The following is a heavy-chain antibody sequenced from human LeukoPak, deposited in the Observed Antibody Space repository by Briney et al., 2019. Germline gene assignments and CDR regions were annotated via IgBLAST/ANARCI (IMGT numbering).Heavy chain of an antibody. D-gene: IGHD3-22*01. CDR3: ASQTYYHDSRGYYGGY. V-gene: IGHV3-21*01. Sequence: GGSLRLSCAASGFTFSSCSMNWVRQAPGKGLEWVSSISSSSSYIYYADSVKGRFTISRDNAKNSLYLQMNSLRAEDTAVYYCASQTYYHDSRGYYGGYWGQGTLVTVSS. J-gene: IGHJ4*02. CDR1: GFTFSSCS. CDR2: ISSSSSYI.